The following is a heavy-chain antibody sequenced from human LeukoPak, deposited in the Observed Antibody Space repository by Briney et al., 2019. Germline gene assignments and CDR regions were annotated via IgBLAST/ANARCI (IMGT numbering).Heavy chain of an antibody. V-gene: IGHV4-34*01. CDR2: INHSGST. D-gene: IGHD2-2*01. CDR1: GGSFSGYY. J-gene: IGHJ5*02. Sequence: SETLSLTCAVYGGSFSGYYWSWIRQPPGKGLEWVGEINHSGSTNYNPSLKSRVTISVDTSKNQFSLKLSAVTAADTAVYYCARGTRNGDIVVVPAARHWFDPWGQGTLCTLSS. CDR3: ARGTRNGDIVVVPAARHWFDP.